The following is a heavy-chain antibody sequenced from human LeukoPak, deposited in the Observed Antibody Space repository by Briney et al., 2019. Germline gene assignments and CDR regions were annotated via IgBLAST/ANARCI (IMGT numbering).Heavy chain of an antibody. CDR3: ARSSYDSSSWYEVQGWFDP. V-gene: IGHV3-30*04. Sequence: PGRSLRLSCAASGFRFSSYAMNWVRQAPGKGLEWVAVISNGGTNKYHADSVKGRFTISRDNSKNTLYLQMNSLRPEDTAVYYCARSSYDSSSWYEVQGWFDPWGQGTLVTVSS. CDR2: ISNGGTNK. D-gene: IGHD6-13*01. J-gene: IGHJ5*02. CDR1: GFRFSSYA.